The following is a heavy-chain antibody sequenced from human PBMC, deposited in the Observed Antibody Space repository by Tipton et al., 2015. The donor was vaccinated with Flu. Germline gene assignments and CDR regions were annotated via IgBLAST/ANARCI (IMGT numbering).Heavy chain of an antibody. V-gene: IGHV1-18*01. CDR1: GYTFTGYG. Sequence: QLVQSGAEVKKPGASVKVSCRASGYTFTGYGITWVRQAPGQGLEWMGGVTVYNGNINYAQKFQGRVTMTTDTSTSTAYMELRSLTSDETAVYYCARGEAWFDPWGQGTLVTASS. CDR2: VTVYNGNI. CDR3: ARGEAWFDP. J-gene: IGHJ5*02. D-gene: IGHD1-26*01.